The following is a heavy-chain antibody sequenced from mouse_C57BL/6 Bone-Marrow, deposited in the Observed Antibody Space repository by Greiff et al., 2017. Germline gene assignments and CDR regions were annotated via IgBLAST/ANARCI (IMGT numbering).Heavy chain of an antibody. CDR2: INPGSGGN. J-gene: IGHJ3*01. CDR1: GYAFTNYL. CDR3: AREVGNYWAY. D-gene: IGHD2-1*01. Sequence: VQLQQSGAELVRPGPSVKVSCKASGYAFTNYLIEWVKQRPGQGLEWIGVINPGSGGNNYTEKFKGKATLTADKSSRTAYMQLSRLTSEDSAVYFCAREVGNYWAYWGQGTLVTVSA. V-gene: IGHV1-54*01.